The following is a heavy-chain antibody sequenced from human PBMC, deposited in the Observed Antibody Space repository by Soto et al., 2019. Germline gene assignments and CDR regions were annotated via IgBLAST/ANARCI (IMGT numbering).Heavy chain of an antibody. CDR1: GYTFTGHY. CDR3: GRGRSGQIVVFY. D-gene: IGHD1-26*01. CDR2: IGPESGAT. J-gene: IGHJ4*02. Sequence: ASVKVSCKASGYTFTGHYIHWVRQAPEQGPEWMGEIGPESGATRYAQKFQGRVTMTRDTSITTVYMELKNLSPDDTAVYYCGRGRSGQIVVFYWGQGTLVTVSS. V-gene: IGHV1-2*02.